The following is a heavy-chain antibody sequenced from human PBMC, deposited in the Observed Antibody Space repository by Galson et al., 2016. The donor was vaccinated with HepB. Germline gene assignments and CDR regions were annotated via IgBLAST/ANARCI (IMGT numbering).Heavy chain of an antibody. J-gene: IGHJ4*02. V-gene: IGHV3-66*01. CDR1: GFTFENHE. Sequence: SLRLSCAASGFTFENHEIHWIRQAPGRGLEWVSVIYSGGDTYYADSVKGRFTISRDNFENTVYLQMNSLRAEDTAIYYCARDTWTWNGGQGTLVTVSS. D-gene: IGHD3/OR15-3a*01. CDR3: ARDTWTWN. CDR2: IYSGGDT.